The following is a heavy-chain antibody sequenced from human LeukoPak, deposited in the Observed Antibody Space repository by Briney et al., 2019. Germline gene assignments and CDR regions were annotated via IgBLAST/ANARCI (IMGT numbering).Heavy chain of an antibody. CDR1: GGSISSYY. CDR2: IYTSGST. D-gene: IGHD3-3*01. CDR3: ARDRRGTFLENPYNWFDP. V-gene: IGHV4-4*07. Sequence: SETLSLTCTVSGGSISSYYWSWIRQPAGKGLEWIGRIYTSGSTNYNPSPKSRVTMSVDTSKNQFSLKLSSVTAADTAVYYCARDRRGTFLENPYNWFDPWGQGTLVTVSS. J-gene: IGHJ5*02.